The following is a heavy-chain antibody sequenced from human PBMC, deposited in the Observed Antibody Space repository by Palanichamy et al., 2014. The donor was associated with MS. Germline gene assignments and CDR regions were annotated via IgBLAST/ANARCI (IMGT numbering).Heavy chain of an antibody. J-gene: IGHJ3*01. V-gene: IGHV3-33*03. D-gene: IGHD6-25*01. Sequence: GRFTISRDNSKNTLSLQMNSLRVEDTSVYYCVKDRGAAAYRSFDLWGQGTMVSVSS. CDR3: VKDRGAAAYRSFDL.